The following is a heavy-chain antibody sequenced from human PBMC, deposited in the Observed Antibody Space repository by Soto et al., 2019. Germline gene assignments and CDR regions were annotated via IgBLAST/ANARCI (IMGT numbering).Heavy chain of an antibody. Sequence: ASVKLYCKASGYTFTSYGISWVRQAPGQGLEWMGWISAYNGNTNYAQKLQGRVTMTTDTSTSTAYMELRSLRSDDTAVYYCARATGSGALRYFDWLSYPDYYYYYGMDVWGQGTTVTVSS. CDR3: ARATGSGALRYFDWLSYPDYYYYYGMDV. D-gene: IGHD3-9*01. CDR2: ISAYNGNT. CDR1: GYTFTSYG. V-gene: IGHV1-18*01. J-gene: IGHJ6*02.